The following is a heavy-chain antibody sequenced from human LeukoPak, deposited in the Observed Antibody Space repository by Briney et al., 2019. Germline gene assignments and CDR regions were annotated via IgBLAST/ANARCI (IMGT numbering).Heavy chain of an antibody. D-gene: IGHD5-18*01. Sequence: GGSLRLSCAASGFRFNSHGMHWVRQAPGKGLEWVAFIRFDETDKYYIDSVKGRFSISRDNSKNTLFLQMNSLRTEDTALYYCARDQGGYSYGAFGYWGQGTLVTV. CDR1: GFRFNSHG. J-gene: IGHJ4*02. V-gene: IGHV3-30*02. CDR3: ARDQGGYSYGAFGY. CDR2: IRFDETDK.